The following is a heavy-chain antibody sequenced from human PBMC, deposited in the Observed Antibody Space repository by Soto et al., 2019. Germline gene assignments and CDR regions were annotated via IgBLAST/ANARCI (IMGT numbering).Heavy chain of an antibody. V-gene: IGHV1-46*01. CDR3: ARTTVSSAMDV. D-gene: IGHD4-17*01. CDR1: GYTFTTYY. CDR2: INPSGGST. Sequence: VASVKVSCKASGYTFTTYYMHWVRQAPGQVLEWMGIINPSGGSTSYAQKFQGRVTMTRDTSTSTVYMELSSLISDDTAVYYCARTTVSSAMDVLGQGTTVTVSS. J-gene: IGHJ6*02.